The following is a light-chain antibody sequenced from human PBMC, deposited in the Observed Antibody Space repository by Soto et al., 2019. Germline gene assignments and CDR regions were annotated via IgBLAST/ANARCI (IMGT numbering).Light chain of an antibody. V-gene: IGLV2-23*01. CDR3: CSSAGDTLVV. CDR1: SSDVGSYNT. CDR2: EDT. Sequence: QSALTQPASVSGSPGQSITISCTRTSSDVGSYNTVSWYQQHPGKAPKLMIFEDTERPSGVSHRFSASKSGNTAYLSISGLQAEDEAYYYCCSSAGDTLVVFGGGTKLTVL. J-gene: IGLJ2*01.